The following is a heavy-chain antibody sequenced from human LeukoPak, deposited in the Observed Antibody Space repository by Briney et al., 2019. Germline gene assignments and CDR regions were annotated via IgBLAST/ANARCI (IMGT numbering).Heavy chain of an antibody. CDR2: IYYSGST. V-gene: IGHV4-30-4*01. J-gene: IGHJ5*02. CDR1: GGSISSGDYY. D-gene: IGHD2/OR15-2a*01. Sequence: SQTLSLTCTVSGGSISSGDYYWSWIRQPPGKGLEWIGYIYYSGSTYYNPSLKSRVTISVDTSKNQFSLKLSSVTAADTAVYYCARKTWAFYWFDPWGQGTLVTVSS. CDR3: ARKTWAFYWFDP.